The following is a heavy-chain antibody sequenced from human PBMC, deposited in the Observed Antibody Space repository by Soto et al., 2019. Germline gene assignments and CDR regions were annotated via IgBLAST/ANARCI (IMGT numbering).Heavy chain of an antibody. V-gene: IGHV4-4*02. D-gene: IGHD4-17*01. CDR3: VHHGGDPYYHDF. Sequence: QVQLQESGPGLVNPSGTLSLTCAVSGGSLSSSNWWSWVRQPPGKALEWLGEIFYSGSTKYNPSLSRRVTLSADQSKNHLSLRLSSVTAADTAVYYCVHHGGDPYYHDFWGQGMLVTVSS. CDR1: GGSLSSSNW. CDR2: IFYSGST. J-gene: IGHJ4*01.